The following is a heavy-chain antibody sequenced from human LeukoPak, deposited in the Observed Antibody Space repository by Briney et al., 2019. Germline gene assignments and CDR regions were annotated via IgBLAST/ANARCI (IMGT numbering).Heavy chain of an antibody. CDR2: ISWNGNIT. J-gene: IGHJ4*02. CDR3: ARAEIVTGTAIDY. V-gene: IGHV3-20*01. Sequence: GGSLRLSCAASGFSFDDYGMSWVRQAPGKGLEWVSGISWNGNITGYVDSVKGRFTISRDNAKNSLYLQMNSLRAEDTALYHCARAEIVTGTAIDYWGQGTLVTVSS. D-gene: IGHD3-9*01. CDR1: GFSFDDYG.